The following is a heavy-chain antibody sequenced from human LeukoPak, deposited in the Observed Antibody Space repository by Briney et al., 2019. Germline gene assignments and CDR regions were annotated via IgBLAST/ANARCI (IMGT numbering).Heavy chain of an antibody. CDR1: GGTFSSYA. D-gene: IGHD2-2*02. V-gene: IGHV1-69*01. CDR3: ARVLVPAAIRNNWFDP. Sequence: ASVKVSCKASGGTFSSYAISWVRQAPGQGLERMGGIIPIFGTANYAQKFQGRVTITADESTSTAYVELSSLRSEDTAVYYCARVLVPAAIRNNWFDPWGQGTLVTVSS. J-gene: IGHJ5*02. CDR2: IIPIFGTA.